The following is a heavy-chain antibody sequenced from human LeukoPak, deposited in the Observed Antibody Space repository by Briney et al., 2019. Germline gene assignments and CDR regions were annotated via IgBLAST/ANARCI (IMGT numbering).Heavy chain of an antibody. D-gene: IGHD2-21*02. Sequence: ASVKVSCKASGYTFTSYYMRWVRQAPGQGLEWMGIINPSGGSTSYAQKFQGRVTMTGDTSTSTVYMGLSSLRSEDTAVYYCARDRGSKRVAYCGGDCYIGYFDLWGRGTLVTVSS. CDR3: ARDRGSKRVAYCGGDCYIGYFDL. V-gene: IGHV1-46*01. CDR2: INPSGGST. J-gene: IGHJ2*01. CDR1: GYTFTSYY.